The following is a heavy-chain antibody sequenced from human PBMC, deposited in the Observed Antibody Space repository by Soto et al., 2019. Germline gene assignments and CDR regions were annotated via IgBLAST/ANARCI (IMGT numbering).Heavy chain of an antibody. CDR3: ARDPCGDCFDWYIDL. CDR1: GFTFSSFA. Sequence: QAQLVESGGGVVQPGRSLTLSCAASGFTFSSFAIHWVRQAPGKGLEWVAAISYDGTTQFYADSVKGRSSISRDNSKNTLYLQVNTLSGEDTAAYFCARDPCGDCFDWYIDLWGHGTLVTVSS. V-gene: IGHV3-30*04. D-gene: IGHD2-21*02. CDR2: ISYDGTTQ. J-gene: IGHJ2*01.